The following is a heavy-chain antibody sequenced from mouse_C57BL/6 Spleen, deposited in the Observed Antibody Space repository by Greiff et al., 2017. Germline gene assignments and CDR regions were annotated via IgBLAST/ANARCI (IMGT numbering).Heavy chain of an antibody. CDR2: IYPRSGNT. Sequence: QVQLQQSGAELARPGASVKLSCKASGYTFTSYGISWVKQRTGQGLEWIGEIYPRSGNTYYNEKFKGKATLTADKSSSTAYMELRSLTSEDSAVYFCAREGNYGNYGDYYAMDYWGQGTSVTVSS. V-gene: IGHV1-81*01. J-gene: IGHJ4*01. CDR3: AREGNYGNYGDYYAMDY. CDR1: GYTFTSYG. D-gene: IGHD2-1*01.